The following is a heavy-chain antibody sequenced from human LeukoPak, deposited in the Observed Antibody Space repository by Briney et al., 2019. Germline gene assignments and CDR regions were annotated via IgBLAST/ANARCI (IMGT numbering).Heavy chain of an antibody. CDR2: ISSSSSYI. CDR1: GFTFSSYS. CDR3: ARGSGSYPILFDY. J-gene: IGHJ4*02. Sequence: PGGSLRLSCVASGFTFSSYSMNWVRQAPGKGLEWVSSISSSSSYIYYADSVKGRFTISRDNAKNSLYLQMNSLRAEDTAVYYCARGSGSYPILFDYWGQGTLVTVSS. V-gene: IGHV3-21*01. D-gene: IGHD3-10*01.